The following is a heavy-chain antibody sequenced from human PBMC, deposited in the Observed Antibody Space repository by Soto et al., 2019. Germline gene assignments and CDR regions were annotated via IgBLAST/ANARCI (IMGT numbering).Heavy chain of an antibody. CDR1: GGSISSYY. CDR3: ARRGIVVVPAATNHYYYYYMDV. CDR2: IYYSGST. D-gene: IGHD2-2*01. J-gene: IGHJ6*03. Sequence: SETLSLTCTVSGGSISSYYGSWIRQPPGKGLGWIGYIYYSGSTNYNPSLKSRVTISVDTSKNQFSLKLSSVTAADTAVYYCARRGIVVVPAATNHYYYYYMDVWGKGTTVTVSS. V-gene: IGHV4-59*08.